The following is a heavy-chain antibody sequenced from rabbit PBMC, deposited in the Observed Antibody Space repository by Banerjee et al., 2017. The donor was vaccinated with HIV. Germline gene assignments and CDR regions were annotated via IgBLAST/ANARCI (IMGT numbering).Heavy chain of an antibody. CDR3: ARNIDGSNAYSLHL. D-gene: IGHD1-1*01. CDR1: GFSFSSSYW. Sequence: QEQLGEYGGDLVKPEGSLTLTCTASGFSFSSSYWICWVRQAPGKGLEWIACIYTGSSGSTYYASWAKGRFTISKTSSTTVTLQMTSLTAADTATYFCARNIDGSNAYSLHLWGPGTLVTVS. CDR2: IYTGSSGST. V-gene: IGHV1S45*01. J-gene: IGHJ4*01.